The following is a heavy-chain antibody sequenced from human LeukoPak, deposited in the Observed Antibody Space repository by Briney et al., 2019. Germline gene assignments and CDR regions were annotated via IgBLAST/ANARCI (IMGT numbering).Heavy chain of an antibody. J-gene: IGHJ4*02. CDR3: ARFRSSSWVDY. V-gene: IGHV4-59*01. D-gene: IGHD6-13*01. CDR1: GGSISSYY. CDR2: IYYSGST. Sequence: SETLSLTCTVSGGSISSYYWSWIRQPPGKGLEWIGYIYYSGSTNYNPSLKSRVTISVDTSKNQFSLKLSSVTAADTAVYYCARFRSSSWVDYWGQGTLVTVSS.